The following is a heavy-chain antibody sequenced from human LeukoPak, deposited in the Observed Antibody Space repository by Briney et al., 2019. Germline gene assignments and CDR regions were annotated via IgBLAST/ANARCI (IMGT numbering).Heavy chain of an antibody. CDR1: GYTFTGYY. CDR3: AGADPVTNGGFDP. Sequence: EASVKVSCKASGYTFTGYYMHWVRQAPGQGLEWMGWINPNSGGTNYAQKFQGRVTMTMDTSISTAYMELSRLRSDDTAVYYCAGADPVTNGGFDPWGQGTLVTVSS. J-gene: IGHJ5*02. CDR2: INPNSGGT. V-gene: IGHV1-2*02. D-gene: IGHD4-17*01.